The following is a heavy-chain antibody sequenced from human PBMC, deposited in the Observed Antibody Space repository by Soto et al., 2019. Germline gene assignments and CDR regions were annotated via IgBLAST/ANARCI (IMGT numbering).Heavy chain of an antibody. D-gene: IGHD2-2*01. V-gene: IGHV1-46*03. CDR2: INPSGGST. Sequence: ASVKGTYIATGSTITSFYMHGVRQTPKQGLEWMGIINPSGGSTSYAQKFQGRVTMTRDTSTSTVYMELSSLRSEDTAVYYCARVSEKVTLVGYCSSTSCLPDYWGQGTLVTVSS. CDR3: ARVSEKVTLVGYCSSTSCLPDY. CDR1: GSTITSFY. J-gene: IGHJ4*02.